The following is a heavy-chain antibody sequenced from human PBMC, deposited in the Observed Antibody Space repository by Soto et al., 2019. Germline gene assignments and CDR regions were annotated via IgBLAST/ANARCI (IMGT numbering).Heavy chain of an antibody. CDR2: IIPIFGTA. V-gene: IGHV1-69*13. CDR1: GGTFSSYA. J-gene: IGHJ3*02. Sequence: SVKVSCKASGGTFSSYAISWVRQAPGQGLEWMGGIIPIFGTANYAQKFQGRVTITADESTSTAYMELSSLRSEDTAVYYCARFPRSSESAPDAYDIWSQGTMVTVSS. CDR3: ARFPRSSESAPDAYDI.